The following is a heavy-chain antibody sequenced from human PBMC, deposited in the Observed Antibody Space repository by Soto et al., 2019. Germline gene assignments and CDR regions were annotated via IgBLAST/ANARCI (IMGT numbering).Heavy chain of an antibody. Sequence: QVQLVQSGAEVKKPGSSVKVSCKASGGTFSSYTISWVRQAPGQGLEWMGRIIPILGIANYAQKFQGRVTITADESTSTAYMELSSLRSEDTAVYYCARYCSSTSCYGSNWFDPWGQGTLVTVSS. CDR1: GGTFSSYT. J-gene: IGHJ5*02. V-gene: IGHV1-69*02. CDR3: ARYCSSTSCYGSNWFDP. CDR2: IIPILGIA. D-gene: IGHD2-2*01.